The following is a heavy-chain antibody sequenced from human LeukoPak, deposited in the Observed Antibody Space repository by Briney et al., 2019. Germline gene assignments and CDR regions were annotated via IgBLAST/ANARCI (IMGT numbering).Heavy chain of an antibody. J-gene: IGHJ5*02. D-gene: IGHD3-10*01. V-gene: IGHV4-4*07. CDR3: ARDSGTTGEVKFDP. Sequence: SETLSLTCSVSGGSISSYYLSWIRQPAGKGLEWIGRIYSRVTTYNPSLKSRVTMSADTSRNHVSLTLNSVTAADTAVYYCARDSGTTGEVKFDPWGQGTLVTVSS. CDR2: IYSRVT. CDR1: GGSISSYY.